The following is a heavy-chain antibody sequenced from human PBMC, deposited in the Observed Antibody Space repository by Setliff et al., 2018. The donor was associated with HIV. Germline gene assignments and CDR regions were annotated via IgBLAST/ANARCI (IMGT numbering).Heavy chain of an antibody. CDR2: IFYSGST. D-gene: IGHD6-19*01. CDR3: ARLRIPVAGYNWFDP. CDR1: GGSISSYY. Sequence: SEPLSLTCTVSGGSISSYYWTWIRQPPGEGLEYVGHIFYSGSTNYNPSLKSRVTISLDTSKNQFSLKLSSVTAADTAVYYCARLRIPVAGYNWFDPWGQGTLVTVSS. V-gene: IGHV4-59*08. J-gene: IGHJ5*02.